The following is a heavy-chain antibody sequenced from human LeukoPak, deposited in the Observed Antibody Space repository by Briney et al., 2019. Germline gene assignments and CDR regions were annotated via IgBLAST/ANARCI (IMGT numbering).Heavy chain of an antibody. CDR2: INNDGSST. CDR3: ARVWSYYYFDY. CDR1: GFTFSSYW. V-gene: IGHV3-74*01. J-gene: IGHJ4*02. Sequence: GGSLRLSCAASGFTFSSYWMHWVRQAPGKGLVWVSRINNDGSSTSYADSVKGRFTISKDDAKNTLYLQMNSLRAEDTAVYYCARVWSYYYFDYWGQGTLVTVSS. D-gene: IGHD2-8*02.